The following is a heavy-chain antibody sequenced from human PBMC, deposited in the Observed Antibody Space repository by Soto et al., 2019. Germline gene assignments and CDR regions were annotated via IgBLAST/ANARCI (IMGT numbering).Heavy chain of an antibody. V-gene: IGHV2-5*02. CDR3: AQGDGYLYDSSGRLGFYH. D-gene: IGHD3-22*01. CDR2: IYWDDDK. Sequence: QITLKESGPTLVKPTQTLTLTCTFSGFSLRTSGVGVGWIRQPPGKALEWLALIYWDDDKRYSQSLKSRLTITRDPSKIQVIQIMTNVDPVDTASYFCAQGDGYLYDSSGRLGFYHWGQGTLVTVYS. J-gene: IGHJ5*02. CDR1: GFSLRTSGVG.